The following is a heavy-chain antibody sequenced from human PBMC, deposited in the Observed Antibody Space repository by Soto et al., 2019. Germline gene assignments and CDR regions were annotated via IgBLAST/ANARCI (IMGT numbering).Heavy chain of an antibody. CDR1: GGSISSYY. CDR2: IYYSGST. J-gene: IGHJ4*02. D-gene: IGHD3-3*01. V-gene: IGHV4-59*01. CDR3: ARYDFWSGRFDY. Sequence: SETLSLTCTVSGGSISSYYWSWIRQPPGKGLEWIGYIYYSGSTNYNPSLKSRVTISVDTSKNQFSLKLSSVTAADTAVYYCARYDFWSGRFDYWGQGTLVTVSS.